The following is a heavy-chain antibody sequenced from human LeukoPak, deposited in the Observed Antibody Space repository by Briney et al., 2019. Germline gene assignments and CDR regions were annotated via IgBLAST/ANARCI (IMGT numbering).Heavy chain of an antibody. J-gene: IGHJ4*02. Sequence: PSETLSLTCTVSGGSFSGYYWNWLRQSPGKGLEWIGEINHSGSTHNNPSLKSGVTIYVDTSQKQFSLRLTSVTAAATAVYYCARGRYLTTSGGAAAGFLDYWGQGSLVTVST. CDR2: INHSGST. D-gene: IGHD6-13*01. CDR1: GGSFSGYY. V-gene: IGHV4-34*01. CDR3: ARGRYLTTSGGAAAGFLDY.